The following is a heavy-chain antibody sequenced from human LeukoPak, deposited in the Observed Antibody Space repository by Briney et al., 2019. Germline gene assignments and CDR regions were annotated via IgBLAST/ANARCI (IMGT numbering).Heavy chain of an antibody. Sequence: SETLSLTCTVSGGSISSSSYYWGWIRQPPGKGLEWIGSIYYSGSTYYNPSLKSRVTISVDTSKNQFSLKLSSVTAADTAVYYCARHDSSGWSHVDYWGQGTLVTVSS. V-gene: IGHV4-39*01. CDR1: GGSISSSSYY. CDR2: IYYSGST. CDR3: ARHDSSGWSHVDY. D-gene: IGHD6-19*01. J-gene: IGHJ4*02.